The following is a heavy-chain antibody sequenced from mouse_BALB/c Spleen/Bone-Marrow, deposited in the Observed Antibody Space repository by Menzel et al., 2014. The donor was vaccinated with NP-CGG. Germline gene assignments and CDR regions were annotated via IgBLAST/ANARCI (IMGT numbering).Heavy chain of an antibody. CDR3: GRYGYDAMDF. V-gene: IGHV1-37*01. CDR2: IHPYNGDT. J-gene: IGHJ4*01. Sequence: EVQGVESGPGLVKPGASAKLSCRASGFSFTDHFINWVKQSHGESLEWIGRIHPYNGDTFYNQKFKVKATLTVDKSSNTARMELLSLTSEDSAVYYCGRYGYDAMDFWGQGTSVTVSS. CDR1: GFSFTDHF. D-gene: IGHD1-1*02.